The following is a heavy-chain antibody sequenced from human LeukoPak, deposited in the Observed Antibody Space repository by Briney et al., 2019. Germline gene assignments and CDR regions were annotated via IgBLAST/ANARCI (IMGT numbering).Heavy chain of an antibody. V-gene: IGHV3-30*18. D-gene: IGHD3-9*01. Sequence: GRSLRLSCAASGFTFSSYGMHWVRQAPGKGLEWVAVISYDGSNKYYADSVKGRFTISRDNAKNTLYLQMNSLRAEDTAVYYWAKNIVLRSFGWLLMDTYFYGMDVWGQGATVTVS. CDR1: GFTFSSYG. CDR2: ISYDGSNK. J-gene: IGHJ6*02. CDR3: AKNIVLRSFGWLLMDTYFYGMDV.